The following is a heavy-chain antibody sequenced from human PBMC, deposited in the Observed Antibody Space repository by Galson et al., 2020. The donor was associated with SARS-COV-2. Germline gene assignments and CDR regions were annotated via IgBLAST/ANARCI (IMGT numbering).Heavy chain of an antibody. CDR1: GFTFSSYS. V-gene: IGHV3-21*01. Sequence: KIGESLKISCAASGFTFSSYSMNWVRQAPGKGLEWVSSISGSSTYIYYADSVKGRFTISRDNAKNSLYLQMNSLRAEDMAVYYCARDRGITATTSGDYWGQGTLVTVSA. J-gene: IGHJ4*02. CDR3: ARDRGITATTSGDY. D-gene: IGHD1-7*01. CDR2: ISGSSTYI.